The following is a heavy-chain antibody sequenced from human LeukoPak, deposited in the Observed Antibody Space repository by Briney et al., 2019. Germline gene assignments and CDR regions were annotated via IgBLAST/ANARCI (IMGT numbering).Heavy chain of an antibody. D-gene: IGHD6-19*01. CDR3: ARAVAGTHWFDP. J-gene: IGHJ5*02. V-gene: IGHV3-13*01. CDR2: IDIPGNT. CDR1: GFTLSTYD. Sequence: GGSLRLSCAASGFTLSTYDMHWVGQPQEKGLEWVSGIDIPGNTYYPDSVKGRFTMSRESAKNSLYLQMNSLRAGDTAVYYCARAVAGTHWFDPWGQGTLVTVSS.